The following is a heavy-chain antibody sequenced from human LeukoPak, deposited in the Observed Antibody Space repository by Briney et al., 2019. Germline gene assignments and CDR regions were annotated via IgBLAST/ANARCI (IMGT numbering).Heavy chain of an antibody. D-gene: IGHD2-15*01. Sequence: GESLKISCKGSGYSFTSYWIGWVRQMPGKGLEWMGVIYPGDSDTRYSPSFQGQVTISADKSISTAYLQWSSLKASDTAMYYCAVNLRYGSGGSGYSGYYYFDYWGQGTLVTVSS. J-gene: IGHJ4*02. CDR2: IYPGDSDT. V-gene: IGHV5-51*01. CDR3: AVNLRYGSGGSGYSGYYYFDY. CDR1: GYSFTSYW.